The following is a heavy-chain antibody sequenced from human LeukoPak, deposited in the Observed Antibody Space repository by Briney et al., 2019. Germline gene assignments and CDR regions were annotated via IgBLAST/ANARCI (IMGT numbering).Heavy chain of an antibody. CDR1: GFTFSSYG. V-gene: IGHV3-30*18. Sequence: PGRSLRLSCAASGFTFSSYGMHWVRQAPGKGLEWVAVIWYGGSNKYYADSVKSRFTISRDNSKNTLYLQMNSLRAEDTAVYYCAKSPRSSWPYFDYWGQGTLVTVSS. J-gene: IGHJ4*02. D-gene: IGHD6-13*01. CDR3: AKSPRSSWPYFDY. CDR2: IWYGGSNK.